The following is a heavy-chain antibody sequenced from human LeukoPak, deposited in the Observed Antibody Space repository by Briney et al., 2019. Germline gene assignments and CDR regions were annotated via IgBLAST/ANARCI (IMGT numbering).Heavy chain of an antibody. D-gene: IGHD1-26*01. CDR2: IYHSGST. V-gene: IGHV4-30-2*01. CDR1: GGSTSSGGYY. CDR3: AREELAPREVWFDP. J-gene: IGHJ5*02. Sequence: SETLSLTCTVSGGSTSSGGYYWSWIRQPPGKGLEWIGYIYHSGSTYYNPSLKSRVTISVDRSKNQFSLKLSSVTAADTAVYYCAREELAPREVWFDPWGQGTLVTVSS.